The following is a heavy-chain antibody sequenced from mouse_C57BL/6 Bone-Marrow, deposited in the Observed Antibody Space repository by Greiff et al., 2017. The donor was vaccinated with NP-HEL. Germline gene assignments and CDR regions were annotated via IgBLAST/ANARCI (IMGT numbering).Heavy chain of an antibody. CDR3: TTASSGRSWFAY. CDR1: GFNIKDDY. D-gene: IGHD3-2*02. V-gene: IGHV14-4*01. CDR2: IDPENGDT. Sequence: VQLQQSGAELVRPGASVKLSCTASGFNIKDDYMHWVKQRPEQGLEWIGWIDPENGDTEYASKFQGKATITADTSSNTAYLQLSSLTSEDTAVYYCTTASSGRSWFAYWGQGTLVTVSA. J-gene: IGHJ3*01.